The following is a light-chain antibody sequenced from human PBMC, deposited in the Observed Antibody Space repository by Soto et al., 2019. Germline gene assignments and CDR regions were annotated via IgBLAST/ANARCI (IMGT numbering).Light chain of an antibody. J-gene: IGLJ2*01. Sequence: QSALTQPASVSGSPGQSITISCTGNSRDVGGYNYVSWYQKHPGKAPKLMIYDVSNRPSGVSNRFSDSKSGNTASLTISGLQAEDEADYYCSSYTSSSTPVVFGGGTKLTVL. CDR2: DVS. CDR1: SRDVGGYNY. V-gene: IGLV2-14*01. CDR3: SSYTSSSTPVV.